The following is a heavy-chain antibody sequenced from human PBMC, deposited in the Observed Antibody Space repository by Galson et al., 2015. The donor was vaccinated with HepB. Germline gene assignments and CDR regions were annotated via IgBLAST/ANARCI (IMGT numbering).Heavy chain of an antibody. V-gene: IGHV3-48*01. Sequence: SLRLSCAASGFTFSSYSMNWVRQAPGKGLEWVSYISSSSSTIYYADSVKGRFTISRDNAKNSLYLQMNSLRAEDTAVYYCARDGAFSAGTFDYWGQGTLVTVSS. J-gene: IGHJ4*02. CDR3: ARDGAFSAGTFDY. D-gene: IGHD6-19*01. CDR1: GFTFSSYS. CDR2: ISSSSSTI.